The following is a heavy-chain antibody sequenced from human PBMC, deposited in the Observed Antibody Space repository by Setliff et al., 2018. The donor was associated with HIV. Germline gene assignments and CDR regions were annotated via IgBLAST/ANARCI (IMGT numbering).Heavy chain of an antibody. CDR3: ARGPPGKQLWLGVWFDP. D-gene: IGHD5-18*01. J-gene: IGHJ5*02. CDR1: GDSISSYY. V-gene: IGHV4-4*07. CDR2: FQSSGRT. Sequence: SETLSLTCTVSGDSISSYYWNWIRQPAGKGLEWIGRFQSSGRTNYNPSLKSRVTMSVDTSKNEFSLKLRSVTAADTAVYYCARGPPGKQLWLGVWFDPWGQGTLVTVSS.